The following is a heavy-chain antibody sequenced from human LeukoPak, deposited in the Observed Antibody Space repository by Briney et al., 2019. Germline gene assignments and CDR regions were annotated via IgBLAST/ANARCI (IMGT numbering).Heavy chain of an antibody. J-gene: IGHJ5*02. D-gene: IGHD6-13*01. CDR3: ARDNVWDSSSWYNWFDP. V-gene: IGHV1-46*01. CDR2: INPSGGST. Sequence: ASVKVSCKASGYTFTSYYMHWVRQAPGQGLEWMGIINPSGGSTSYAQKFQGRVTMTRDMSTSTVYMELSSLRSEDTAVYYCARDNVWDSSSWYNWFDPWGQGTLATVSS. CDR1: GYTFTSYY.